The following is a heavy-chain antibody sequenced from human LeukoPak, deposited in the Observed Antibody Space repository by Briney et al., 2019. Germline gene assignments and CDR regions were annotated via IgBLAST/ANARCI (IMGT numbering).Heavy chain of an antibody. CDR3: ARVGEQWLVFFDY. Sequence: SQTLPLTFAISGCSVPNNSAARNGLRHSPSRGVVWLGNTYYRFKWYNDYAVSVTSRITINPDTSKNQFSLQLNSVAPEDTAVYYCARVGEQWLVFFDYWGQGTLVTVAS. D-gene: IGHD6-19*01. V-gene: IGHV6-1*01. CDR2: TYYRFKWYN. CDR1: GCSVPNNSAA. J-gene: IGHJ4*02.